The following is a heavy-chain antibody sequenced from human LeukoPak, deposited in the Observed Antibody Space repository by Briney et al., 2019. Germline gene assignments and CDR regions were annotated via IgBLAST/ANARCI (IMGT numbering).Heavy chain of an antibody. Sequence: PGGSLRLSCAASGFTFSSYWMNWVRQAPGKGLEWVGRIKSKTDGGTTDYAAPVKGRFTISRDDSKNTLYLQMNSLKTEDTAVYYCTTDRYYDSSGYYYFDYWGQGTLVTVSS. D-gene: IGHD3-22*01. J-gene: IGHJ4*02. CDR1: GFTFSSYW. V-gene: IGHV3-15*01. CDR2: IKSKTDGGTT. CDR3: TTDRYYDSSGYYYFDY.